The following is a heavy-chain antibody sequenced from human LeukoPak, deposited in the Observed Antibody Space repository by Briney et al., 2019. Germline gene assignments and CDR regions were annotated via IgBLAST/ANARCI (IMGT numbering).Heavy chain of an antibody. V-gene: IGHV1-18*01. J-gene: IGHJ4*02. CDR3: ARVSGGNSSGYFDY. Sequence: AASVKVSCKASGYTFTSYGISWVRQAPGQGLEWMGWISAYNGNTNYAQKLQGRVTMTTDTSTSTAYMELRSLRSDDTAVYYCARVSGGNSSGYFDYWGQGTLVTVSS. CDR1: GYTFTSYG. CDR2: ISAYNGNT. D-gene: IGHD4-23*01.